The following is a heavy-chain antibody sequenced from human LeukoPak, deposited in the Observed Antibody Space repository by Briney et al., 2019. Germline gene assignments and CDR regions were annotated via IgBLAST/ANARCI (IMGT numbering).Heavy chain of an antibody. CDR2: IKQDGSEK. Sequence: GGSLRLSCAASGFTFSSYWMSWVRQAPGEGLEWVANIKQDGSEKYYVDSVKGRFTISRDNAKNSLYLQMNSLRAEDTAVYYCARESVTRTMIVVVITSGRGDAFDIWGQGTMVTVSS. CDR1: GFTFSSYW. V-gene: IGHV3-7*01. D-gene: IGHD3-22*01. CDR3: ARESVTRTMIVVVITSGRGDAFDI. J-gene: IGHJ3*02.